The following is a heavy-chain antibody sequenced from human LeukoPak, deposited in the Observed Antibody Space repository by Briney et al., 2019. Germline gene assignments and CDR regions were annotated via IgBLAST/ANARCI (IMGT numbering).Heavy chain of an antibody. J-gene: IGHJ3*02. CDR2: ISSSSSYI. CDR3: AKRDTVAGTQDAFDI. CDR1: GFTFSSYS. Sequence: GGSLRFSCAASGFTFSSYSMNWVRQAPGKGLEWVSSISSSSSYIYYADSVKGRFTISRDNSKNTLYLQMNSLRAEDTAVYYCAKRDTVAGTQDAFDIWGQGTMVTVSS. D-gene: IGHD6-19*01. V-gene: IGHV3-21*04.